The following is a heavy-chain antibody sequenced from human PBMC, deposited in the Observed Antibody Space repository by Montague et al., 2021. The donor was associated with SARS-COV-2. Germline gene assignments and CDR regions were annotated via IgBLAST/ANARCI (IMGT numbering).Heavy chain of an antibody. CDR2: IKQDGSEK. Sequence: ETLSLTCAVYGGSFSGYYWSWVRQAPGKGLEWVANIKQDGSEKYYVDSVKGRFTISRDNAKNSLYLQMNSLRAEDTAVYYCARHGAFRYYYFDCWGQGTLVTVSS. CDR1: GGSFSGYY. J-gene: IGHJ4*02. CDR3: ARHGAFRYYYFDC. V-gene: IGHV3-7*01. D-gene: IGHD2/OR15-2a*01.